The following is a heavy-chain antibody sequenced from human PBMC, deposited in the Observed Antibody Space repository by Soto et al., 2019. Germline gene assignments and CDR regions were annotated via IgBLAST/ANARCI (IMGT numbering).Heavy chain of an antibody. CDR1: SYTFTSYG. Sequence: SVKVSFKASSYTFTSYGITWVRQAPGQGLEWMGWISAYNGNTNYAQKRQGRVTMTTDTSTSTAYMELRSLRSDDTAVYYCARSRLQPDYYYYYGMDVWGQGTTVTVSS. V-gene: IGHV1-18*04. D-gene: IGHD4-4*01. CDR3: ARSRLQPDYYYYYGMDV. J-gene: IGHJ6*02. CDR2: ISAYNGNT.